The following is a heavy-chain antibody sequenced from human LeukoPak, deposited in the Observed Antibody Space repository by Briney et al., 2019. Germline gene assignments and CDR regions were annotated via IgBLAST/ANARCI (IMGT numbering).Heavy chain of an antibody. CDR3: AGTYCSSTSCYDAFDI. V-gene: IGHV4-59*12. J-gene: IGHJ3*02. CDR1: GGSINNYY. Sequence: SETLSLTCTVSGGSINNYYWSWIRQPPGKGLEWIGYIFYTGNTNYNPSLKSRVTMSVDTSKNQFSLKLSSVTAADTAVYYCAGTYCSSTSCYDAFDIWGQGTMVTVSS. CDR2: IFYTGNT. D-gene: IGHD2-2*01.